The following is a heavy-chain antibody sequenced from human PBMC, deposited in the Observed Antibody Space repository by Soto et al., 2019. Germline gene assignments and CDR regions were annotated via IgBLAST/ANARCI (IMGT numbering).Heavy chain of an antibody. CDR2: MNPNSGNT. Sequence: QVQLVQSGAEVKKPGASVKVSCKASGYTFTSYDINWVRQATGQGLEWMGWMNPNSGNTCYAQKCQGRVTMTRHTSRRTAYMELSSLRSEETAVYYCAREKSYGMDVWGQGTTVTVSS. V-gene: IGHV1-8*01. CDR1: GYTFTSYD. CDR3: AREKSYGMDV. J-gene: IGHJ6*02.